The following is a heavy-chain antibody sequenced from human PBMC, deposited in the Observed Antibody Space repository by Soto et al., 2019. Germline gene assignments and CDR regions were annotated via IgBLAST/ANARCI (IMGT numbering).Heavy chain of an antibody. CDR3: ARDYYDSSGRNYGMDV. J-gene: IGHJ6*02. D-gene: IGHD3-22*01. Sequence: SETLSLTCAVYGGSFSGYYWSWIRQPPGKGLEWIGEINHSGSTNYNPSLKSRVTISVDTSKNQFSLKLSSVTAADTAVYYCARDYYDSSGRNYGMDVWGQGTTVTVSS. CDR1: GGSFSGYY. V-gene: IGHV4-34*01. CDR2: INHSGST.